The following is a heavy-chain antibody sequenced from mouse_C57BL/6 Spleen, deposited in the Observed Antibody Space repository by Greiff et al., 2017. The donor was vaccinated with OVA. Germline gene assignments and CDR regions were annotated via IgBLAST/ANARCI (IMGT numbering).Heavy chain of an antibody. V-gene: IGHV1-18*01. CDR1: GYTFTDYN. J-gene: IGHJ3*01. D-gene: IGHD2-2*01. CDR3: ARPLYYGYDSAWFAY. Sequence: EVQLQQSGPELVKPGASVKIPCKASGYTFTDYNMDWVKQSHGKSLEWIGDINPNNGGTIYNQKFKGKATLTVDKSSSTAYMELRSLTSEDTAVYYCARPLYYGYDSAWFAYWGQGPLVTVSA. CDR2: INPNNGGT.